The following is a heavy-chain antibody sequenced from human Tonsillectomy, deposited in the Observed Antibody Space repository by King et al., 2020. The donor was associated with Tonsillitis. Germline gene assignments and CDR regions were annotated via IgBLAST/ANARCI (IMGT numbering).Heavy chain of an antibody. J-gene: IGHJ6*03. D-gene: IGHD3-3*02. CDR3: TTHGPSIADYMDV. Sequence: VQLVESGGGLVTRGGSLRLSCAASGFTFTNAWMNWVRQAPGKGLEGVGRIKSKTDGGTTDSAAPVQGRFTISRDDSKNTLYLQMHSRKTEDTALYYCTTHGPSIADYMDVWGKGTTVTVSS. V-gene: IGHV3-15*07. CDR2: IKSKTDGGTT. CDR1: GFTFTNAW.